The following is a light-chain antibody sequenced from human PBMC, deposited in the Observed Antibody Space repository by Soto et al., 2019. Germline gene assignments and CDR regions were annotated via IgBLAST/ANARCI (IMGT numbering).Light chain of an antibody. Sequence: QSVLTQPPSASGTPGQRVTISCSGSSSNIGSNTVNWYKQLPGTAPKLLIYSNNQRPSGVPDRFSGSKSGTSASLAISRLQSEDEADYYCAAWDDSLKGYVFGTGTKLTVL. V-gene: IGLV1-44*01. CDR3: AAWDDSLKGYV. CDR1: SSNIGSNT. J-gene: IGLJ1*01. CDR2: SNN.